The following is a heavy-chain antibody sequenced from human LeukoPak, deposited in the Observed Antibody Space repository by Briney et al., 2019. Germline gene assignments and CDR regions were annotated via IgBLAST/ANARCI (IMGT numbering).Heavy chain of an antibody. V-gene: IGHV3-7*01. D-gene: IGHD2-15*01. CDR3: ARDIVVVVAATYYFDY. Sequence: GGSLRLSCAASGFTFSSYWMSWVRQAPGKGLEGVANIKQDGSEKYYVDSVKGRFTISRDNAKNSLYLQMNSLRAEDTAVYYCARDIVVVVAATYYFDYWGPGTLVTVSS. J-gene: IGHJ4*02. CDR2: IKQDGSEK. CDR1: GFTFSSYW.